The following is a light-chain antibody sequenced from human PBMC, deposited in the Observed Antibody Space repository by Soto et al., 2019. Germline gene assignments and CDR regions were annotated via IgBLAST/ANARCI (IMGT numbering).Light chain of an antibody. CDR1: QSVSSN. CDR3: QQYNNWPPWA. V-gene: IGKV3-15*01. J-gene: IGKJ1*01. Sequence: EIVMTQSPATLSVSPGERATLSCRASQSVSSNLAWYQQKPGRAPRLLIYGASSRVTGVPARFSGSGSWTEFTLPISSLQAEDFAVYYCQQYNNWPPWAFGQGTKVEIK. CDR2: GAS.